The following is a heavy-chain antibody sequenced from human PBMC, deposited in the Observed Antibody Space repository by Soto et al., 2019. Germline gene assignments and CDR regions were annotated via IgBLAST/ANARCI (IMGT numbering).Heavy chain of an antibody. Sequence: QVQLQESGPGLVKPSETLSLTCTVSSDSIAGENWWSWVRQPPGMGLEWIGEIFHTGGTNYNPSLKSRVTMEVGKSKNQFSLKLISATAADTAVYYCARVFSSGSGWMYYFDFWGQGTLVSVSS. CDR1: SDSIAGENW. CDR2: IFHTGGT. D-gene: IGHD6-25*01. V-gene: IGHV4-4*02. J-gene: IGHJ4*02. CDR3: ARVFSSGSGWMYYFDF.